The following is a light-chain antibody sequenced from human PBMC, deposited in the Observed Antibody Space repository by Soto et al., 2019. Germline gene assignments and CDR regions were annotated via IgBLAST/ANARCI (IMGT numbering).Light chain of an antibody. Sequence: EILLTQSQDTLSLSPGERATLSCGASQSVRSNLAWYQQNHGKAPRLLIYGASTRATGIPARLSGSGSGTEFTITISSMQYEDFAVYYCQQYNNWTWTFGQGTKVDI. CDR2: GAS. J-gene: IGKJ1*01. CDR1: QSVRSN. V-gene: IGKV3-15*01. CDR3: QQYNNWTWT.